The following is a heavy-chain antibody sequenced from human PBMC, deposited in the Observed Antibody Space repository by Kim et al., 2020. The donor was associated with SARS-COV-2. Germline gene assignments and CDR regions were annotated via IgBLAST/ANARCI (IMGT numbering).Heavy chain of an antibody. CDR3: ARADDSSGYSLDF. Sequence: GGSLRHSCAASGFTFSNYGMHWVRQAPGKGLEWVAVIWYDGSNKYYADSVKGRFTIYRDNSKNTLYLQMNSLRAEDTAVYYCARADDSSGYSLDFWGQGTLVTVSS. J-gene: IGHJ4*02. V-gene: IGHV3-33*08. D-gene: IGHD3-22*01. CDR2: IWYDGSNK. CDR1: GFTFSNYG.